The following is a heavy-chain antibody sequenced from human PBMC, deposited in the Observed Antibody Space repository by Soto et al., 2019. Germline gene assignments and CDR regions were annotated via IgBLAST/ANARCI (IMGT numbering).Heavy chain of an antibody. CDR1: GGSISGHY. D-gene: IGHD6-13*01. CDR3: ARGNRAAALVY. CDR2: INHSGRT. V-gene: IGHV4-34*01. Sequence: QVQLQQWGAGLLKPSETLSLTCAVYGGSISGHYWNWIRQPPGKGLEWIGEINHSGRTNYNPSLNRRVTLAVDPCRNQFSLDRGSVTATGTAVYYCARGNRAAALVYWGQVTLVTGSS. J-gene: IGHJ4*02.